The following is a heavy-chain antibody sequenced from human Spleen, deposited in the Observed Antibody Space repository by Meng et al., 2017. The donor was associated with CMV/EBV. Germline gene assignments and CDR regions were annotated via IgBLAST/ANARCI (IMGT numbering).Heavy chain of an antibody. D-gene: IGHD5-18*01. J-gene: IGHJ4*02. CDR2: IYSVGTK. CDR3: ARSFGYSYDY. Sequence: GESLKISCAASGFNVSNYYISWVRQAPGKGLEWVSIIYSVGTKYYADSVEGRFTFSRDSFKNTLFLQMNSLRAEDTAVYYCARSFGYSYDYWGQGTLVTVSS. CDR1: GFNVSNYY. V-gene: IGHV3-53*01.